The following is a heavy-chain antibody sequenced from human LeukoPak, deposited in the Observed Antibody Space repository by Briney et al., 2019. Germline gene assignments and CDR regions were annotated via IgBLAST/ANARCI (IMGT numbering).Heavy chain of an antibody. D-gene: IGHD6-13*01. CDR1: GFTFSNYA. CDR2: IFGSGRSA. Sequence: GGSLRLSCAASGFTFSNYAMSWVRQAPGKGLEWVSVIFGSGRSAYYADSVKGRFTISRDNSKNTLYLQLNSLRAEDTAVYYCARAQYSSSWLVPPSYWGQGTLVTVSS. V-gene: IGHV3-23*01. J-gene: IGHJ4*02. CDR3: ARAQYSSSWLVPPSY.